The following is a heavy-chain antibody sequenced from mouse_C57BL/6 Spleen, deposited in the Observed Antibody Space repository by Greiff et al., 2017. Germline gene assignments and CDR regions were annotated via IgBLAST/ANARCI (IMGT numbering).Heavy chain of an antibody. CDR2: INPSDGST. V-gene: IGHV1-85*01. CDR1: GYTFTSYG. J-gene: IGHJ2*01. D-gene: IGHD2-3*01. Sequence: VQLMESGAELVKPGASVKLSCKASGYTFTSYGMHWVKQRPGQGLEWIGRINPSDGSTKYNEKFKGKATLTVDTSSSTAYMHLHSLTSEDSAVYYCARYAGLHYYFDYWGQGTILTVSS. CDR3: ARYAGLHYYFDY.